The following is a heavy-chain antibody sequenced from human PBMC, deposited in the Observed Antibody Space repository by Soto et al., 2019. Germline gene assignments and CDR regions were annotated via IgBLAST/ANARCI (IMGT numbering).Heavy chain of an antibody. Sequence: QVQLQESGPGLVKPSQTLSLTCTVSGGSISSGGYYWSWIRQHPGKGLEWIGYIYYSGSTYYNPSLKSRVTILVDTSKSQFSLKLSSVTAADTAVYYCARAGDDYGDYGNLDYWGQGTLITVSS. CDR1: GGSISSGGYY. V-gene: IGHV4-31*03. CDR3: ARAGDDYGDYGNLDY. D-gene: IGHD4-17*01. CDR2: IYYSGST. J-gene: IGHJ4*02.